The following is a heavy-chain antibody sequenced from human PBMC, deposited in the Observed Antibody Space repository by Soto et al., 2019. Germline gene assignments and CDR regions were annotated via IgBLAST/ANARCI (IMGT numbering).Heavy chain of an antibody. V-gene: IGHV3-33*01. CDR2: VWYDGSNK. J-gene: IGHJ4*02. D-gene: IGHD6-6*01. CDR3: ARAPGWDSSSPGDY. Sequence: QVQLVESGGGVVQPGRSLRLSCAASGFTFSSYGMHWVRQAPGKGLEWVAVVWYDGSNKYYADSVKGRFTISRDNSKNTLYLQMNSLRAEDTAVYYCARAPGWDSSSPGDYWGQGTLVTVSS. CDR1: GFTFSSYG.